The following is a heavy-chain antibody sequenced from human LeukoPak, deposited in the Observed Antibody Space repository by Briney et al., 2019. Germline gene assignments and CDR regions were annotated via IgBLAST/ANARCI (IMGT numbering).Heavy chain of an antibody. Sequence: SETLSLTCAVYGGSFSGYYWSWIRQPPGKGLEWIGEINHSGSTNYNPSLKSRVTISVDTSKNQFSLKLSSVTAADTAVYYCARAGGHYCDSSGYYYKYWYFDLWGRGTLVTVSS. V-gene: IGHV4-34*01. J-gene: IGHJ2*01. CDR3: ARAGGHYCDSSGYYYKYWYFDL. CDR2: INHSGST. CDR1: GGSFSGYY. D-gene: IGHD3-22*01.